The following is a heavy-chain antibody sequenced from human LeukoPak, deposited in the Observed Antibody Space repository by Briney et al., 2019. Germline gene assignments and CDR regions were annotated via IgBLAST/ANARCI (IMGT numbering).Heavy chain of an antibody. CDR1: GFTVSSNY. D-gene: IGHD3-10*01. CDR3: ARDLYYYGSGMDV. CDR2: IYSGGST. Sequence: GGSLRLSCAASGFTVSSNYMSWVRQAPGKGLEWVSVIYSGGSTYYADSVKGRFTISRDNSKNTLYLQMNSLRAEDTAVYYCARDLYYYGSGMDVWGEGTTVTISS. J-gene: IGHJ6*03. V-gene: IGHV3-66*01.